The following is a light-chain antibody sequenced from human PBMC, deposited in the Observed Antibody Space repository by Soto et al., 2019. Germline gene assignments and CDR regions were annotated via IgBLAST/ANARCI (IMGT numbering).Light chain of an antibody. J-gene: IGKJ2*01. CDR1: QTVGSD. CDR2: GAS. Sequence: EIVLTQSPGTLSLSPGERATLSCRASQTVGSDLAWYQQKPGQAPRLLIHGASNRAIGIPARFSGSGSGTDFTLTIRSLEPEDFAVYYCQQRGSWPPVYTFGQGTKLQIK. CDR3: QQRGSWPPVYT. V-gene: IGKV3-11*01.